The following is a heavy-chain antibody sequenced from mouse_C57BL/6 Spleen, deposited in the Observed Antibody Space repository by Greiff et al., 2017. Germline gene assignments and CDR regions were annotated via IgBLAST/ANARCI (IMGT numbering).Heavy chain of an antibody. CDR3: ARSGYYGSREDYFDY. Sequence: VQGVESGPELVKPGASVKISCKASGYAFSSSWMNWVKQRPGKGLEWIGRIYPGDGDTNYNGKFKGKATLTADKSSSTAYMQLSSLTSEDSAVYFCARSGYYGSREDYFDYWGQGTTLTVSS. CDR1: GYAFSSSW. J-gene: IGHJ2*01. D-gene: IGHD1-1*01. CDR2: IYPGDGDT. V-gene: IGHV1-82*01.